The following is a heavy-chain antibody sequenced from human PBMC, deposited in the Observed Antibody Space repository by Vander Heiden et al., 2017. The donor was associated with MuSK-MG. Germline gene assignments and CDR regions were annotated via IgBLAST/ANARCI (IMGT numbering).Heavy chain of an antibody. V-gene: IGHV1-46*03. CDR3: ARDRSPAGVATSYYFDY. CDR1: GYTFTSYY. D-gene: IGHD5-12*01. J-gene: IGHJ4*02. Sequence: QVQLVQSGAEVKKPGASVKVPCKASGYTFTSYYMRWVRQAPGQGLEWMGIINPSGGSTSYAQKFQGRVTMTRDTSTITVYIELSSLRSEDTAVYYCARDRSPAGVATSYYFDYWGQGTLVTVSS. CDR2: INPSGGST.